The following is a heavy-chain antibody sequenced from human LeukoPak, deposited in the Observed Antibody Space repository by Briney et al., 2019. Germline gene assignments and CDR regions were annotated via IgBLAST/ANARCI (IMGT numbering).Heavy chain of an antibody. J-gene: IGHJ4*02. CDR2: ISGSGGST. Sequence: GGSLRLSCAASGFTFSSYAMSWVRQAPGKGLEWGSAISGSGGSTYYADSVKVRFTIARDNSKYTLYLQMNSLRAEDTAVYYSAKDFETWGDWGQGTLVTVSS. CDR3: AKDFETWGD. CDR1: GFTFSSYA. D-gene: IGHD3-9*01. V-gene: IGHV3-23*01.